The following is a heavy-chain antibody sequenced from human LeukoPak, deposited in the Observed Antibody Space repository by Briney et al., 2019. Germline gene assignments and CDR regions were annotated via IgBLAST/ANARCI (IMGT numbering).Heavy chain of an antibody. CDR3: AGGDEATYDAFDI. CDR2: IRSTSTTI. V-gene: IGHV3-48*02. CDR1: GFTFSSYS. J-gene: IGHJ3*02. Sequence: GGSLRLSCAASGFTFSSYSMNRVRQAPGRGLEWVSYIRSTSTTIYYAGSVKGRFTISRNNAKNSLYLHMNSLRDEDTAVYYCAGGDEATYDAFDIWGQGTMVTVSS.